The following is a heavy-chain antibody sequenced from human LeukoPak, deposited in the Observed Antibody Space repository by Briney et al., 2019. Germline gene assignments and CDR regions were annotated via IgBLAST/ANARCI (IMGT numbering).Heavy chain of an antibody. CDR3: ARDLGGLELRSY. J-gene: IGHJ4*02. CDR1: GYTFTGYY. CDR2: INPNSGGT. V-gene: IGHV1-2*02. D-gene: IGHD1-7*01. Sequence: ASVKVSCKASGYTFTGYYMHWVRQAPGQGLEWMGWINPNSGGTNYAQKFQGRVTMTRDTSISTAYMELSRLKSDDTAVYYCARDLGGLELRSYWGQGTLVTVSS.